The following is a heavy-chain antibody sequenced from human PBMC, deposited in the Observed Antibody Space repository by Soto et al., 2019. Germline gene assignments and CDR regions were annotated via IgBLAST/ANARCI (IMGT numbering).Heavy chain of an antibody. CDR3: AREYDILNWFDP. J-gene: IGHJ5*02. CDR1: GFTFSSYS. D-gene: IGHD3-9*01. CDR2: ISSSSSTI. Sequence: EVQLVESGGGLVQPGGSLRLSCAASGFTFSSYSMNWVRQAPGKGLEWVSYISSSSSTIYYADSVKGRFTISRDNAKNSLYLKMTSRRAEDTAVYYCAREYDILNWFDPWGQGTLVTVSS. V-gene: IGHV3-48*01.